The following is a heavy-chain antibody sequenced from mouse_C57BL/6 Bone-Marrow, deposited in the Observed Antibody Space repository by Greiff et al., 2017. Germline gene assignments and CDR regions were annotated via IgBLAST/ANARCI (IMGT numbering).Heavy chain of an antibody. CDR1: GYTFTSYW. Sequence: QVQLQQPGAELVKPGASVKMSCKASGYTFTSYWITWVKQRPGQGLEWIGDIYPGSGSTNYNEKFKSKATLTVDTSSSTAYMQLSSLTSEDSAVYYFARSLTTVVATDYWYFDVWGTGTTVTVSS. J-gene: IGHJ1*03. CDR2: IYPGSGST. D-gene: IGHD1-1*01. CDR3: ARSLTTVVATDYWYFDV. V-gene: IGHV1-55*01.